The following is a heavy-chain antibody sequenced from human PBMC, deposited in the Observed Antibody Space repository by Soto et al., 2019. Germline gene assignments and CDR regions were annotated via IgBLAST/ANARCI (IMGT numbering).Heavy chain of an antibody. V-gene: IGHV5-51*01. D-gene: IGHD5-18*01. Sequence: GESLKISCKGSGYSFTSYWIGWVRQMPGKGLEWMGIIYPGDSDTRYSPSFQGQVTISADKSISTAYLQWSSLKASDTAMYYCARSTDTAMDYYYYGMDVWGQGTTVTVS. CDR3: ARSTDTAMDYYYYGMDV. J-gene: IGHJ6*02. CDR1: GYSFTSYW. CDR2: IYPGDSDT.